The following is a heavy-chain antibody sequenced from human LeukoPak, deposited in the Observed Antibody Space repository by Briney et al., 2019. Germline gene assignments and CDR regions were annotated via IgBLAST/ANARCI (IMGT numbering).Heavy chain of an antibody. CDR3: TRHIWFGEDWYIDL. CDR2: IRSKANNYAT. Sequence: GGSLRLSCAASGFTFSGSAMHWVRQASGKGLEWVGRIRSKANNYATTYAASVKGRFTISRDDSKNTAYLQMNSLKTEDTAVYYCTRHIWFGEDWYIDLWGRGTLVTVSS. CDR1: GFTFSGSA. J-gene: IGHJ2*01. V-gene: IGHV3-73*01. D-gene: IGHD3-10*01.